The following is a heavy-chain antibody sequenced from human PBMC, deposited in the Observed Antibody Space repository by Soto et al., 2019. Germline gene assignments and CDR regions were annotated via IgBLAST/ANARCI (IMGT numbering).Heavy chain of an antibody. CDR1: GGSISSYY. J-gene: IGHJ4*02. D-gene: IGHD6-19*01. CDR2: IYYSGST. Sequence: ASETLSLTCTVSGGSISSYYWSWIRQPPGKGLEWIGYIYYSGSTNYNPSLKSRVTISVDTSKNQFSLKLSSVTAADTAVYYCARDGALAGGFDYWGQGTLVTVSS. CDR3: ARDGALAGGFDY. V-gene: IGHV4-59*01.